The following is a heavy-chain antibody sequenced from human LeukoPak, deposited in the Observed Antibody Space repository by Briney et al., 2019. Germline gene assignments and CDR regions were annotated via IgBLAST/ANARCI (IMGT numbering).Heavy chain of an antibody. CDR2: IKQGGSEK. CDR1: GFTFSTYW. CDR3: ARSGEFLAMPSDI. Sequence: GGSLRLSCAASGFTFSTYWMTWVRQAPGKGLEWVANIKQGGSEKYYVDSVKGRFTISGDNAKNSLYLQMNSLRAEDTAVYYCARSGEFLAMPSDIWGHGTMVTVSS. V-gene: IGHV3-7*01. J-gene: IGHJ3*02. D-gene: IGHD3-10*01.